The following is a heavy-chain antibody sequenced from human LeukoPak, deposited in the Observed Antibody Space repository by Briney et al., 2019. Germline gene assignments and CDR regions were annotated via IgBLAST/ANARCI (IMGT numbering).Heavy chain of an antibody. D-gene: IGHD3-10*01. CDR1: GFTFSTYS. V-gene: IGHV3-21*01. J-gene: IGHJ5*02. CDR2: ITSSNSYI. CDR3: TRDQNFYGSGRGFDP. Sequence: GGSLRLSCAASGFTFSTYSMNWVRQAPGKGLEWVSSITSSNSYIHYADSVKGRFTISRDNAKNSLYLQMNSLRAEDTAIYYCTRDQNFYGSGRGFDPWGQGTLVTVAS.